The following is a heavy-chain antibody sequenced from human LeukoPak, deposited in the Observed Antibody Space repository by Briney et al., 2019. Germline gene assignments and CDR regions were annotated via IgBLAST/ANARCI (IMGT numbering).Heavy chain of an antibody. J-gene: IGHJ3*02. CDR3: ASLWGAAFDI. CDR1: GYTFTSYY. CDR2: IIPIFGTA. Sequence: SVKVSCKASGYTFTSYYMHWVRQAPGQGLEWMGGIIPIFGTANYAQKFQGRVTITTDESTSTAYMELSSLRSEDTAVYYCASLWGAAFDIWGQGTMVTVSS. D-gene: IGHD2-21*01. V-gene: IGHV1-69*05.